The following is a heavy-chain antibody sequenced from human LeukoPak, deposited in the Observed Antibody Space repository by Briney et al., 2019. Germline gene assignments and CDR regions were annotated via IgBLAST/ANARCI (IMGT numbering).Heavy chain of an antibody. V-gene: IGHV1-2*02. CDR3: AREGDYNGSGRGDS. J-gene: IGHJ4*02. CDR2: INPNTGAT. Sequence: ASVKVSCKASGYTLTGYYMHWLRQAPGQGLEWMGWINPNTGATNFAQKFQGRVTMTTDTSVSTAYMDLRRLRFDDTAVYYCAREGDYNGSGRGDSWGQGSLVVVSS. D-gene: IGHD3-10*01. CDR1: GYTLTGYY.